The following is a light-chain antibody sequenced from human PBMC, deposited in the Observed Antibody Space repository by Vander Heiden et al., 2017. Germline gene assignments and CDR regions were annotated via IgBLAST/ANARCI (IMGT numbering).Light chain of an antibody. CDR1: RSNNGSNT. CDR2: SND. V-gene: IGLV1-44*01. J-gene: IGLJ1*01. Sequence: QSVLTQPPSASGTPGQRVPISCSGSRSNNGSNTVSWYQELPGTAPKLHIYSNDQRPSGVPDRFSGSKSGTSASLAISGLQSEDEADYYCAAWDDSLNGYVFGTGTKVTVL. CDR3: AAWDDSLNGYV.